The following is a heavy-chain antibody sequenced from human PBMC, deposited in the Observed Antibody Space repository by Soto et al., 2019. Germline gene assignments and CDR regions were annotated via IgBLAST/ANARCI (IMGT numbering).Heavy chain of an antibody. V-gene: IGHV3-30*18. CDR1: GFTFSSYG. CDR2: ISYDGSNK. Sequence: SGGSLRLSCAASGFTFSSYGMHWVRQAPGKGLEWVAVISYDGSNKYYADSVKGRFTISRDNSKNTLYLQMNSLRAEDTAVYYCAKDPTLHYYDSSGYSDYWGQGTLVTVSS. J-gene: IGHJ4*02. D-gene: IGHD3-22*01. CDR3: AKDPTLHYYDSSGYSDY.